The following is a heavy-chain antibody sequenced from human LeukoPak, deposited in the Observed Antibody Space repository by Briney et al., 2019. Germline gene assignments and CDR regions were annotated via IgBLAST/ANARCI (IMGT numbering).Heavy chain of an antibody. V-gene: IGHV3-7*03. Sequence: GGSLRLSCAASGFTFSGYWMHWVRQPPGKGLEWVANINQDGSVKYYVDSVKGRFTISRDNAKNSLSLQVNSLRAEDTAVYYCARVLRGYASYEGNWGQGTLVTVSS. CDR3: ARVLRGYASYEGN. CDR2: INQDGSVK. CDR1: GFTFSGYW. J-gene: IGHJ4*02. D-gene: IGHD5-12*01.